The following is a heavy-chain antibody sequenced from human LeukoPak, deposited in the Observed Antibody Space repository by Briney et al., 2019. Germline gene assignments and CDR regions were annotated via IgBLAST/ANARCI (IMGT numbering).Heavy chain of an antibody. J-gene: IGHJ5*02. CDR3: ARDQSPNYYGSGSYSNWFDP. CDR2: IYYSGST. D-gene: IGHD3-10*01. V-gene: IGHV4-39*07. CDR1: GGSISSSSYY. Sequence: SETLSLTCTVSGGSISSSSYYWGWIRQPPGKGLEWIGSIYYSGSTYYNPSLKSRVTISVDTSKNQFSLKLSSVTAADTAVYYCARDQSPNYYGSGSYSNWFDPWGQGTLVTVSS.